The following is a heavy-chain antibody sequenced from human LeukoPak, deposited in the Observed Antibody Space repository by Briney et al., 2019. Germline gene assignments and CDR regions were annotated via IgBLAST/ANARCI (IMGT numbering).Heavy chain of an antibody. Sequence: PGGSLRLSCAGSGSGFTFSDWYMTWIRQAPGKGLEWVSHISGRSGATIYYADSVKGRFIISRDNAKKSLYLQMNSLRAEDTAVYYCARDWGSYFDYWGQGTLVTVSS. CDR1: GFTFSDWY. J-gene: IGHJ4*02. D-gene: IGHD3-16*01. CDR2: ISGRSGATI. CDR3: ARDWGSYFDY. V-gene: IGHV3-11*04.